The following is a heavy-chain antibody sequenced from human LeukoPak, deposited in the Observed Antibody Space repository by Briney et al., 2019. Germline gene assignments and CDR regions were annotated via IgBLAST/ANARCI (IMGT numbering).Heavy chain of an antibody. CDR1: GFTFSNSW. J-gene: IGHJ4*02. D-gene: IGHD5-18*01. Sequence: GSLRLSCAASGFTFSNSWMTWVRQVPGKGLEWVATINGEGSDKYYVDSVKGRFIISRDNAKNSLHLQMSSLRVEDTAVYYCMGLGHSDWGQGTLVTVSS. V-gene: IGHV3-7*01. CDR3: MGLGHSD. CDR2: INGEGSDK.